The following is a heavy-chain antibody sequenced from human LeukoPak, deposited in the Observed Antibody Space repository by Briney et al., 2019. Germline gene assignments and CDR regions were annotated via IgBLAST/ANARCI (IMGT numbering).Heavy chain of an antibody. J-gene: IGHJ4*02. Sequence: ASVKVSCKASGYTFTSYAMNWVRQAPGQGLEWMGWINTNTGNPTYAQGFTGRFVFSLGTSVSTAYLQISSLKASDTAMYYCARQVYYDSSGYLPFPDYWGQGTLVTASS. CDR3: ARQVYYDSSGYLPFPDY. D-gene: IGHD3-22*01. CDR1: GYTFTSYA. CDR2: INTNTGNP. V-gene: IGHV7-4-1*02.